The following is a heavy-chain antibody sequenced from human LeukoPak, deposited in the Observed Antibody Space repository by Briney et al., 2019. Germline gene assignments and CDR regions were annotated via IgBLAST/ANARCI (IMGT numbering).Heavy chain of an antibody. D-gene: IGHD2-2*01. Sequence: SQTLSLTCAISGDSVSGNSVTWNWIRQSPSRGLEWLGRTYYRSTWYNDYAVSVRGRITVNPDTSKNQFTLHLNSVTPEDTAVYYCARRLTQYDCFDPWGQGILVTVSS. J-gene: IGHJ5*02. CDR1: GDSVSGNSVT. CDR2: TYYRSTWYN. V-gene: IGHV6-1*01. CDR3: ARRLTQYDCFDP.